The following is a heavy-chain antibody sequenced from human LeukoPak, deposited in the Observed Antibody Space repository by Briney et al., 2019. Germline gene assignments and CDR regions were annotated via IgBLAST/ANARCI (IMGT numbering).Heavy chain of an antibody. CDR1: GGSISSYY. V-gene: IGHV4-59*01. D-gene: IGHD6-13*01. J-gene: IGHJ4*02. CDR3: ARGLSIAAAGRPYFHY. Sequence: PSETLSLTCTVSGGSISSYYWSWIRQPPGKGLEWIGYIYYSGSTNYNPSLKSRVTISVDTSKNQFSLKLSSVTAADTAVYYCARGLSIAAAGRPYFHYWGQGTLVTVSS. CDR2: IYYSGST.